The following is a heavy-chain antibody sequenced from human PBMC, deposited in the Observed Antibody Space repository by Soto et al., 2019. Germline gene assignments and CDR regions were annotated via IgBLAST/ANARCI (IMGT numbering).Heavy chain of an antibody. CDR2: IMPVFATP. CDR3: AIDKDRQQLGGNYYYILDV. D-gene: IGHD3-3*02. J-gene: IGHJ6*02. V-gene: IGHV1-69*12. Sequence: QVQLVQSGAEVKKPGSSVKVSCKASGGTFSTSAISWVRQAPGQGLEWVGGIMPVFATPDYAQKFEGRVTIRADESTTRAYLEPTSLRTDDTAVYFCAIDKDRQQLGGNYYYILDVWGQGIAIIVSS. CDR1: GGTFSTSA.